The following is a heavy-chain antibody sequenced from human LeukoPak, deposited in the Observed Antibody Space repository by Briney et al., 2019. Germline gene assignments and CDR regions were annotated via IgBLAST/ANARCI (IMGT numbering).Heavy chain of an antibody. V-gene: IGHV3-23*03. CDR2: IYSGGST. Sequence: GGSLRLSCAASGFTFSSYWMSWVRQAPGKGLEWVSVIYSGGSTYYADSVKGRFTISRDNSKNTLYLQMNSLRAEDTAVYYCADIAWGGYRDAFDIWGQGTMVTVSS. J-gene: IGHJ3*02. CDR3: ADIAWGGYRDAFDI. D-gene: IGHD5-12*01. CDR1: GFTFSSYW.